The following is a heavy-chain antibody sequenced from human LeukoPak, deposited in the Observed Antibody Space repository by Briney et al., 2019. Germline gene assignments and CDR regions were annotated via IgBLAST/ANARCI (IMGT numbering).Heavy chain of an antibody. CDR3: ARGWTYYYDSSGYKLFDY. CDR2: IKQDGSEK. Sequence: GGSLRLSCAASGFTFSSYWMSWVRQAPGKGLEWLANIKQDGSEKYYVDSVKGRFTISRDNAKNSLYLQMNSLRAEDTAVYYCARGWTYYYDSSGYKLFDYWGQGTLVTVSS. V-gene: IGHV3-7*01. D-gene: IGHD3-22*01. CDR1: GFTFSSYW. J-gene: IGHJ4*02.